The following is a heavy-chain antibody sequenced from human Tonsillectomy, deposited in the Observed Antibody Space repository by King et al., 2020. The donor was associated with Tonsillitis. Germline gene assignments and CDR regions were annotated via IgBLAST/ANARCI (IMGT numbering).Heavy chain of an antibody. J-gene: IGHJ6*02. CDR3: AKGGHYYVSSGYYLSIGGIYGMDV. CDR1: GFTFSSYA. D-gene: IGHD3-22*01. V-gene: IGHV3-23*04. Sequence: VQLVESGGGLVQPGGSLRLSCAASGFTFSSYAMSWVRQAPGKGLEWVSAISGSGGSTYYADSVKGRFTISRDNSKNTLYLQMNSLRAEDTAVYYCAKGGHYYVSSGYYLSIGGIYGMDVWGQGTTVTVSS. CDR2: ISGSGGST.